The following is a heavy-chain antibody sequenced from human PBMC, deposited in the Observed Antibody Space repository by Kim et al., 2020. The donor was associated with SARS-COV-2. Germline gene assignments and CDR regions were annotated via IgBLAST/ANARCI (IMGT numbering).Heavy chain of an antibody. CDR2: INPSGGST. V-gene: IGHV1-46*01. D-gene: IGHD2-21*02. CDR1: GYTFTSYY. J-gene: IGHJ4*02. Sequence: ASVKVSCKASGYTFTSYYMHWVRQAPGQGLEWMGIINPSGGSTSYAQKFQGRVTMTRDTSTSTVYMELSSLRSEDTVVYYCARTPLAAYCGGDCYKRGTEIDCWGQGTLVTVSS. CDR3: ARTPLAAYCGGDCYKRGTEIDC.